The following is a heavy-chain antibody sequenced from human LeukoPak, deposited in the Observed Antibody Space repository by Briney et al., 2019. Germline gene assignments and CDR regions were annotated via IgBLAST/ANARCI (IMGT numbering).Heavy chain of an antibody. CDR3: AKKNAGYYDSSGYRYDY. D-gene: IGHD3-22*01. Sequence: GGSLRLSCAASGYTFSSYAMSWVRQAPGKGLEWVSAISGSGGSTYYADSVKGRFTISRDNSKNTLYLQMNSLRAEDTAVYYCAKKNAGYYDSSGYRYDYWGQGTLVTVSS. J-gene: IGHJ4*02. CDR2: ISGSGGST. V-gene: IGHV3-23*01. CDR1: GYTFSSYA.